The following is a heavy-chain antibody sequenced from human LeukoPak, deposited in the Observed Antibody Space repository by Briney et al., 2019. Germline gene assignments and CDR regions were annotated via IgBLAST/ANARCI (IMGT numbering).Heavy chain of an antibody. Sequence: PSETLSLTCAVYGGSFSGYYWSWIRQPPGKGLEWIGEINHSGSTNYNPSLKSRVTISVDTSKNQFSLKLSSVTAADTAVYYCARGPGSGWSPFDYWGQGTLVTVSS. V-gene: IGHV4-34*01. D-gene: IGHD6-19*01. J-gene: IGHJ4*02. CDR3: ARGPGSGWSPFDY. CDR1: GGSFSGYY. CDR2: INHSGST.